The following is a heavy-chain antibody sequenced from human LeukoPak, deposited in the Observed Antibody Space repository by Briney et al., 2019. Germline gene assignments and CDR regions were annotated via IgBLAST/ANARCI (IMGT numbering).Heavy chain of an antibody. D-gene: IGHD6-13*01. CDR1: GGSISSSSYY. J-gene: IGHJ6*02. CDR3: ARHARSSSWSYYYYGMDV. CDR2: IYYSGST. Sequence: SETLSLTCTVSGGSISSSSYYWGWIRQPPGKGLEWIGYIYYSGSTNYNPSLKSRVTISVDTSKNQFSLKLSSVTAADTAVYYCARHARSSSWSYYYYGMDVWGQGTTVTVSS. V-gene: IGHV4-61*05.